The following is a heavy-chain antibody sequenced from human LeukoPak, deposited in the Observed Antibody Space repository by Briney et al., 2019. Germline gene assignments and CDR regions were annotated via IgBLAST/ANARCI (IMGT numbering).Heavy chain of an antibody. CDR2: IYTSGST. J-gene: IGHJ4*02. CDR3: AIMITFGGVIVRDH. Sequence: SETLSLTCTVSGGSISSGTYYWSWIRQSAGKGLEWIGRIYTSGSTNYNPSLKSRVTISVDTSKNQFSLKLSSVTAADTAVYYCAIMITFGGVIVRDHWGQGTLVTVSS. V-gene: IGHV4-61*02. D-gene: IGHD3-16*02. CDR1: GGSISSGTYY.